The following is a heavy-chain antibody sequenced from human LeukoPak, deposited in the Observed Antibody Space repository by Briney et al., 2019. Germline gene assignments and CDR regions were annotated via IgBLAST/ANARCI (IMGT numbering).Heavy chain of an antibody. CDR1: GGSISSGDYY. J-gene: IGHJ4*02. D-gene: IGHD3-22*01. Sequence: SETLSLTCTVSGGSISSGDYYWSWIRQPPGKGLEWIGYIYYSGSTYYNPSLKSRVTISVDTSKNQLSLKLSSVTAADTAVYYCARGPDDSSGYYPYWGQGTLVTVSS. CDR2: IYYSGST. V-gene: IGHV4-30-4*08. CDR3: ARGPDDSSGYYPY.